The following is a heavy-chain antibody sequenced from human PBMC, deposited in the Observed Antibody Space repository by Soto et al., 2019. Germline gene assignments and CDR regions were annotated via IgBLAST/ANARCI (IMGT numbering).Heavy chain of an antibody. D-gene: IGHD6-19*01. CDR3: AREAGTWHLPLNWFDP. Sequence: PGGSLRLSCSASGFTFSNYWMHWVRQGPGKGLVWVARLNIDGSTRNYADSVKGRFTISRDNAKNSLYLQMNSLRDEDTAVYYCAREAGTWHLPLNWFDPWGQGTLVTVSS. CDR1: GFTFSNYW. V-gene: IGHV3-74*01. CDR2: LNIDGSTR. J-gene: IGHJ5*02.